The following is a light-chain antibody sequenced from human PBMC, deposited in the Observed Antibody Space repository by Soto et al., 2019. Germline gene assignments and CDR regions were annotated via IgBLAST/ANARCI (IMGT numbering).Light chain of an antibody. V-gene: IGLV2-18*02. CDR1: SSDVGSYDR. J-gene: IGLJ1*01. CDR3: SSYTSSSTPFV. CDR2: EVS. Sequence: QSARTQPPSVSGSPGQSVPISCIEASSDVGSYDRVSWYQQPPGTAPKVVIYEVSHRPSGVPGRFSGSKSGNTASLNISGLQAEDEADSYCSSYTSSSTPFVFGTGTKVTVL.